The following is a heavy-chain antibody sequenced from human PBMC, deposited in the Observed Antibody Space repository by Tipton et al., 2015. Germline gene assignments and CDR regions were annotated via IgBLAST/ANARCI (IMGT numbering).Heavy chain of an antibody. CDR2: ISSTGDLA. J-gene: IGHJ5*02. V-gene: IGHV3-23*01. CDR3: AKGSGSGIYYPDWLDP. CDR1: GFIFRNYA. Sequence: SLRLSCAASGFIFRNYAMIWVRQAPGKGLEWVSSISSTGDLAFYADSVKGRFTISRDNSNNTFYLQMNSLRAEDTAVYFCAKGSGSGIYYPDWLDPWGQGTLVTVSS. D-gene: IGHD3-10*01.